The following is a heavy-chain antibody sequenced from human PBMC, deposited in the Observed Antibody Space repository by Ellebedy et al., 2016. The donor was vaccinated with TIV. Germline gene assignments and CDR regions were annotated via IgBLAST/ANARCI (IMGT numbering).Heavy chain of an antibody. D-gene: IGHD3-10*01. CDR2: LFYSGRT. Sequence: SETLSLTXSVSGDSISSSSHYWGWIRQPPGKGLEWIGSLFYSGRTNYNPSLKSRVTISVDTSKNQFSLKLTSVTAADTAVYYCARLLGFANWFDPWGQGTLVIVSS. V-gene: IGHV4-39*01. J-gene: IGHJ5*02. CDR3: ARLLGFANWFDP. CDR1: GDSISSSSHY.